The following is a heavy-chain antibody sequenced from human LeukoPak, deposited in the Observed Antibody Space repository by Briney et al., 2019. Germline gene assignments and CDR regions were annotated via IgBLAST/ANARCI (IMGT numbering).Heavy chain of an antibody. Sequence: GGSLRLSCAASGFTFSSYSMNWVRQAPGKGVEWVSYISSSSSTIYYADSVKGRFTISRGNSKNTLYLQMNSLRAEDTAVYYCAKEGLSHYYDSSGYSVTLDYWGQGTLVTVSS. J-gene: IGHJ4*02. CDR3: AKEGLSHYYDSSGYSVTLDY. CDR2: ISSSSSTI. CDR1: GFTFSSYS. V-gene: IGHV3-48*01. D-gene: IGHD3-22*01.